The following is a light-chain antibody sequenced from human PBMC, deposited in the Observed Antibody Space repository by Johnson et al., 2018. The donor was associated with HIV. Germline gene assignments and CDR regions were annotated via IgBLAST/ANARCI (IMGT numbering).Light chain of an antibody. CDR1: SSNIGNNY. J-gene: IGLJ1*01. V-gene: IGLV1-51*01. CDR3: GTWDSRLSARGDV. Sequence: QSVLTQPPSVSAAPGQKVTISCSGSSSNIGNNYVSWYQQLPGTAPKLLIYDNNKRPSGIPDRFSGSKSGTSATLGITGLQNGDDADYYCGTWDSRLSARGDVFGTGTKVTVL. CDR2: DNN.